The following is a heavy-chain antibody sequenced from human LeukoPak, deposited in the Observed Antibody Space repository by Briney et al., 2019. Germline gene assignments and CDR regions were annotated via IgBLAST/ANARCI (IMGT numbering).Heavy chain of an antibody. Sequence: GGSLRLSCAASGFTFSSYTMHWVRQAPGKGLEWVAVISYDGSNKYYADSVKGRFTISRDNSKNTLYLQMNSLRAEDTAVYYCAKDPIRGYYYGMDVWGQGTTVTVSS. V-gene: IGHV3-30-3*01. J-gene: IGHJ6*02. CDR2: ISYDGSNK. CDR1: GFTFSSYT. CDR3: AKDPIRGYYYGMDV.